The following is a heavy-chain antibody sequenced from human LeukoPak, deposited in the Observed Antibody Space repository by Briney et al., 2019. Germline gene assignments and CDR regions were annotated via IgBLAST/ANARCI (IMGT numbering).Heavy chain of an antibody. Sequence: AGGSLRLSCAASGFTFSSYSMNWVRQAPGKGLEWVSSISSSSSYIYYADSVKGRFTISRDNAKNSLYLQMNSLRAEDTAVYYCARDGLLTGDLHFDYWGQGTLVTVSS. D-gene: IGHD7-27*01. CDR3: ARDGLLTGDLHFDY. J-gene: IGHJ4*02. CDR1: GFTFSSYS. CDR2: ISSSSSYI. V-gene: IGHV3-21*01.